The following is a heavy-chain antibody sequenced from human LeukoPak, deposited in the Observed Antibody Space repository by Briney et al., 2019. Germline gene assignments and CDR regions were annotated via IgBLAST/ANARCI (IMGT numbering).Heavy chain of an antibody. CDR1: GLAFSTFG. J-gene: IGHJ4*02. D-gene: IGHD3-9*01. CDR3: AKDARSFDWLFDH. Sequence: GGSLRLSGVASGLAFSTFGMHWVRQAQGKGLEWVAYVRSDGSYDSYADSVTGRFTISRDNSKNTLFLQMNSLRAEDTSMYYCAKDARSFDWLFDHWGQGILVTVSS. V-gene: IGHV3-30*02. CDR2: VRSDGSYD.